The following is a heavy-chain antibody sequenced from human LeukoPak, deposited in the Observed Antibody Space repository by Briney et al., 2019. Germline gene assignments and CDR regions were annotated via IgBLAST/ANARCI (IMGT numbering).Heavy chain of an antibody. CDR3: ATNLPGYSYGYWVA. CDR1: GSSISSGGEY. J-gene: IGHJ5*02. Sequence: SETLSLTCTVSGSSISSGGEYWSWLRHLPGKGLEWIGYVYYSGSTYYNPSLESRITMSVDTTENQFSLKLASVTAADTAVYYCATNLPGYSYGYWVAWGQGTLVTVSS. CDR2: VYYSGST. D-gene: IGHD5-18*01. V-gene: IGHV4-31*03.